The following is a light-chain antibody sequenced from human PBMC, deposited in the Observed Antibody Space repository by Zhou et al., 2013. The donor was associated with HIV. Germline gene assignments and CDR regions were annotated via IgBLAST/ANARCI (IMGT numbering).Light chain of an antibody. CDR1: QSLLHSNGYSY. Sequence: EIVMTQSPPTLSVTPGEAASISCRSSQSLLHSNGYSYVDWYFQKPGQSPQVLIHLGSYRASGVPDRFSGSGSGTDFTLKITRVMAEDVGTYYCMQALQTPLTFGGGTKVEIK. J-gene: IGKJ4*01. CDR3: MQALQTPLT. CDR2: LGS. V-gene: IGKV2-28*01.